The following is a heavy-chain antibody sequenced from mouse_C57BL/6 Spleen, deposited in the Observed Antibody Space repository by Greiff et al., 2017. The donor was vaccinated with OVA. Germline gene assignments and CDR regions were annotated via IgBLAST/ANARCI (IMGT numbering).Heavy chain of an antibody. Sequence: EVRRQRAGAEVVKPGASVKISCKASGYSFTGYYMNWVKQSPEKSLEWIGEINPSTGGTTYNQKFKAKATLTVDKSSSTAYMQLKSLTSEDSAVYYCARNGTHYYGSSYGYFDVWGTGTTVTVSS. CDR1: GYSFTGYY. J-gene: IGHJ1*03. V-gene: IGHV1-42*01. CDR2: INPSTGGT. CDR3: ARNGTHYYGSSYGYFDV. D-gene: IGHD1-1*01.